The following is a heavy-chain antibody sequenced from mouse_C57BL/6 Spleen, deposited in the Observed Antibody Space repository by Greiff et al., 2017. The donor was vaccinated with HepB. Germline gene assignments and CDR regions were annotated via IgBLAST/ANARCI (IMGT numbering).Heavy chain of an antibody. CDR2: IRNKANGYTT. V-gene: IGHV7-3*01. Sequence: DVKLVESGGGLVQPGGSLSLSCAASGFTFTDYYMSWVRQPPGKALEWLGFIRNKANGYTTEYSASVKGRFTISSDNSQSILYLQMNALRAEDSATYYCARPYYGSSYDYAMDYWGQGTSVTVSS. CDR3: ARPYYGSSYDYAMDY. J-gene: IGHJ4*01. D-gene: IGHD1-1*01. CDR1: GFTFTDYY.